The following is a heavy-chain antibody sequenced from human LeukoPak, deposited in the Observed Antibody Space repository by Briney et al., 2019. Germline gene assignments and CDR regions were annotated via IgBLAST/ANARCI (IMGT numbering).Heavy chain of an antibody. D-gene: IGHD5-24*01. V-gene: IGHV3-23*01. CDR3: AKRGGYNLRYFDN. J-gene: IGHJ4*02. CDR2: IGSSGVNT. Sequence: GGSLRLSCAASGFTLSNYAMSWVRQAPGKGLEWVSAIGSSGVNTYYADSVKGRFTISRDSSKNTLYLQMNSLRAEDTAVYFCAKRGGYNLRYFDNWGQGTLVTVSS. CDR1: GFTLSNYA.